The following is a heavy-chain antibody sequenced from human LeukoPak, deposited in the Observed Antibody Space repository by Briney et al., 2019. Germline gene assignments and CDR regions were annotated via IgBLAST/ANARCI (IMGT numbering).Heavy chain of an antibody. CDR3: ARPPAIYYDSSGPDAFDI. CDR1: GYIFTSYW. D-gene: IGHD3-22*01. J-gene: IGHJ3*02. V-gene: IGHV5-51*01. CDR2: IYPGDSDT. Sequence: GESLKISCKGSGYIFTSYWIGWVRQMPGKGLEWMGIIYPGDSDTRYSPSFQGQVTISADKSISTAYLQWSSLKASDTAMYYCARPPAIYYDSSGPDAFDIWGQGTMVTVSS.